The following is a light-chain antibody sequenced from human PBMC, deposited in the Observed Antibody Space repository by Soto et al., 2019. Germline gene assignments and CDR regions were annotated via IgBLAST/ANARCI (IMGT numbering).Light chain of an antibody. CDR2: DVS. CDR1: SSDVGGYNY. V-gene: IGLV2-11*01. J-gene: IGLJ3*02. CDR3: CSYAGSYTMV. Sequence: QSALTQPRSVSGSPGQSVTISCTGTSSDVGGYNYVSWYQQHPGKAPKLMIYDVSKRPSGVPDRLSGSKSGNTASLTISGLQAEDEADYYCCSYAGSYTMVFGGGTKLPVL.